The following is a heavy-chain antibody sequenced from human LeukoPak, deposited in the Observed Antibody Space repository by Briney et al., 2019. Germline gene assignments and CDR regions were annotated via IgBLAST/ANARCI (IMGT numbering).Heavy chain of an antibody. CDR3: ARDQEYCGGDCRDAFDI. D-gene: IGHD2-21*02. CDR2: ISSSSSYI. V-gene: IGHV3-21*01. J-gene: IGHJ3*02. Sequence: GGSLRLSCAASGFTFSSYSMNWVRQAPGKGLEWVSSISSSSSYIYYADSVKGRFTISRDNAKNSLYLQMNSLRAEDTAVYYCARDQEYCGGDCRDAFDIWGQGTMVTVSS. CDR1: GFTFSSYS.